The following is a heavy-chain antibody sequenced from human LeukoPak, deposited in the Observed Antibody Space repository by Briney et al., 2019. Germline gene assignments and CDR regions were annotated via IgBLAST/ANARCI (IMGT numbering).Heavy chain of an antibody. V-gene: IGHV3-48*03. D-gene: IGHD3-22*01. CDR1: GFTFSSYE. CDR2: ISSSGRTI. CDR3: ASEISGYHFDF. J-gene: IGHJ4*02. Sequence: GGSLRLSCAASGFTFSSYEMSWVRQAPGKGLEWVSFISSSGRTIYYADSVKGRFTISRDNAKNSLYLQMDSLRAEDTAVYYCASEISGYHFDFWGQGTLVTVSS.